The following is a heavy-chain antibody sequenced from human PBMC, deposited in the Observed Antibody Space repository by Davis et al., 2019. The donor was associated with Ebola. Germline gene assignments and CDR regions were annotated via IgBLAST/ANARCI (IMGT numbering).Heavy chain of an antibody. J-gene: IGHJ4*02. D-gene: IGHD6-13*01. CDR2: ISYDGSDK. V-gene: IGHV3-30*04. Sequence: PGGSLRLSCVASGFTFSSYGMHWVRQAPGKGLEWVAVISYDGSDKYYVDSVKGRFTISRDSSKNTLYLQMNSLRPEDTAVYYCARDLDSSLNYWGQGTLVTVSS. CDR3: ARDLDSSLNY. CDR1: GFTFSSYG.